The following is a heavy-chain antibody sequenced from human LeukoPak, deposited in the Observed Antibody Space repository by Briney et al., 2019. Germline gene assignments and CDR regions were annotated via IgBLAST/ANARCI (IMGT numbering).Heavy chain of an antibody. CDR2: IYYSGST. J-gene: IGHJ6*03. CDR3: ARAPTSGFYYYYMDV. V-gene: IGHV4-59*01. Sequence: PSETLSLTCTVSGGSISSYYWSWIRQPPGKGLEWIGYIYYSGSTNYNPSLKSRVTISVDTSKNQFSLKLSSVTAADTAVYYCARAPTSGFYYYYMDVWGKGTTVTVSS. D-gene: IGHD2-2*01. CDR1: GGSISSYY.